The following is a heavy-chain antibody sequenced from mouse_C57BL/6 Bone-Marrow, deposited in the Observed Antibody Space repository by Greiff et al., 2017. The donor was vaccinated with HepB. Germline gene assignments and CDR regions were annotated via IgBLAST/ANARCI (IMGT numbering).Heavy chain of an antibody. J-gene: IGHJ4*01. Sequence: VKLQQPGAELVKPGASVKMSCKASGYTFTSYWITWVKQRPGQGLEWIGDIYPGSGSTNYNEKFKSKATLTVDTSSSTAYMQLSSLTSEDSAVYYCAREDYRAKVGYAMDYWGQGTSVTVSS. CDR2: IYPGSGST. CDR3: AREDYRAKVGYAMDY. D-gene: IGHD2-14*01. V-gene: IGHV1-55*01. CDR1: GYTFTSYW.